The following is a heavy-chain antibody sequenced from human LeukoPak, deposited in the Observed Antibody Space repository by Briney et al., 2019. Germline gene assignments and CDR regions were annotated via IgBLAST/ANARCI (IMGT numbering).Heavy chain of an antibody. D-gene: IGHD3-22*01. Sequence: GGSLRLSCAASGFXFRSYSMHWVRQAPGKGLEWVPYISSTSSTIYYADSVKGRFTISRDNAKNSLYLQMNSLRDEDTAVYYCARVAPYYYDSSGYSAFDSWGQGTMVTVSA. J-gene: IGHJ3*02. CDR3: ARVAPYYYDSSGYSAFDS. V-gene: IGHV3-48*02. CDR2: ISSTSSTI. CDR1: GFXFRSYS.